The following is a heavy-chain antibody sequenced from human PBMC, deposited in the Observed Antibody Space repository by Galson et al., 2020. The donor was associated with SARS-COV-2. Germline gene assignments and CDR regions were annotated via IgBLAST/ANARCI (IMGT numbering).Heavy chain of an antibody. CDR1: GYSFTSYW. J-gene: IGHJ4*02. CDR2: IYPGDSDT. D-gene: IGHD6-13*01. Sequence: KIGESLKISCKGSGYSFTSYWIGWVRQMPGKGLEWMGIIYPGDSDTRYSPSFQGQVTISADKSISTAYLQWSSLKASDTAMYYCARHFRYDYSSSWYYYDYWGQGTLVTVSS. V-gene: IGHV5-51*01. CDR3: ARHFRYDYSSSWYYYDY.